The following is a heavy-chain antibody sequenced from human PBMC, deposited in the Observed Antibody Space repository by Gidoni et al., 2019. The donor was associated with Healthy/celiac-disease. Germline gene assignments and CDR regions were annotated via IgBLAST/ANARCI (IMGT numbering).Heavy chain of an antibody. CDR1: GFTFSSYG. J-gene: IGHJ6*02. CDR2: IWYDGSNK. CDR3: ARGYYDSSGYYYTDYGMDV. V-gene: IGHV3-33*01. D-gene: IGHD3-22*01. Sequence: QVQLVESGGGVVQPGRSLRLSCAASGFTFSSYGMHWVRQAQGKGLEWVAVIWYDGSNKYYADSVKGRFTISRDNSKNTLYLQMNSLRAEDTAVYYCARGYYDSSGYYYTDYGMDVWGQGTTVTVSS.